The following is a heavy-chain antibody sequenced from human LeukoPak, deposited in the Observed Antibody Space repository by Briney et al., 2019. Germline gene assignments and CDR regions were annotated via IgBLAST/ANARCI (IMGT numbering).Heavy chain of an antibody. CDR3: ARGTAGYHSSYFDY. D-gene: IGHD3-16*02. J-gene: IGHJ4*02. Sequence: GGSLRLSCAASGFTFSSPWMNWVRQAPGKGLVWVSRINSDGSATAYADSVKGRFTISRDNAENTLYLQMNSLRAEDTAVYYCARGTAGYHSSYFDYWGQGTLVTVSS. V-gene: IGHV3-74*01. CDR1: GFTFSSPW. CDR2: INSDGSAT.